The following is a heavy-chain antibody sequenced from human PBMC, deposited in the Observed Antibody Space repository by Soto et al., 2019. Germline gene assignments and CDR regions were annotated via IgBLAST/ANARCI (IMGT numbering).Heavy chain of an antibody. Sequence: GGSLRLSCAASGFTFSSYGMHWVRQAPGKGLEWVSAIYSGGSTYYADSVKGRFTISRDNSKNTLDLQMNSLRADDTAVYYCAREGSVDTALVFDYWGQGTLVTVSS. J-gene: IGHJ4*02. CDR1: GFTFSSYG. CDR2: IYSGGST. V-gene: IGHV3-NL1*01. CDR3: AREGSVDTALVFDY. D-gene: IGHD5-18*01.